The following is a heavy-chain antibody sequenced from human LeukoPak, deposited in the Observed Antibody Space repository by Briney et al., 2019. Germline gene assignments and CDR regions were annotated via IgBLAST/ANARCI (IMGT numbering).Heavy chain of an antibody. Sequence: PGRSLRLSCAVSGPTFSSHAMHWVRQAPGKGLEWVGVISPDGSNQYYIDSVKGRFTISRDNSKNTLYLQMNSLRTEDTAVYYCAGAIGYFDYWGQGTLVTVSS. D-gene: IGHD2-21*01. V-gene: IGHV3-30*03. CDR3: AGAIGYFDY. CDR1: GPTFSSHA. CDR2: ISPDGSNQ. J-gene: IGHJ4*02.